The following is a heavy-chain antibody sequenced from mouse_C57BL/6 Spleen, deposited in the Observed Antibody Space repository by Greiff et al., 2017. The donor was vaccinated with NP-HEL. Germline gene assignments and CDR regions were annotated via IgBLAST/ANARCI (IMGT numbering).Heavy chain of an antibody. CDR3: AIYGSSRYFDV. D-gene: IGHD1-1*01. CDR1: GFSFTSYG. CDR2: IWGDGST. V-gene: IGHV2-3*01. Sequence: VHLVESGPGLVAPSQRLSITCTVSGFSFTSYGVRWVRQPPGKGLEWLGVIWGDGSTNYHSALISRLSISKDNSKSQVFLKLNSLQTDDTATYYCAIYGSSRYFDVWGTGTTVTVSS. J-gene: IGHJ1*03.